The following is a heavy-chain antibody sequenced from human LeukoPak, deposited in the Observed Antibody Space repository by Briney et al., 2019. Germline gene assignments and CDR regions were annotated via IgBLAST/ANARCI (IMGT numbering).Heavy chain of an antibody. V-gene: IGHV1-8*03. J-gene: IGHJ6*03. CDR1: GGTFTSYD. CDR2: MNPNSGNT. CDR3: ARGGDDFWSGFGHRGAMDV. Sequence: ASVKVSCKASGGTFTSYDINWVRQATGQGLEWMGWMNPNSGNTGYAQKFQGRVTITRNTSISTAYMELSSLRSEDTAVYYCARGGDDFWSGFGHRGAMDVWGKGTTVTVSS. D-gene: IGHD3-3*01.